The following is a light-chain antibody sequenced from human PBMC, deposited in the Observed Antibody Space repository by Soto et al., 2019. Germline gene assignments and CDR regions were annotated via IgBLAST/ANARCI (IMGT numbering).Light chain of an antibody. CDR1: QSVSSS. CDR3: QQYNNWPFT. V-gene: IGKV3-15*01. CDR2: GAS. J-gene: IGKJ3*01. Sequence: ETVMTQSPATLSVSPGARATLSCRASQSVSSSLAWYQQKPGQAPRLLIYGASTRATGIPARFSGSGSGTEFTLTISSLQSEDFAVYYCQQYNNWPFTFGPGTTVDIK.